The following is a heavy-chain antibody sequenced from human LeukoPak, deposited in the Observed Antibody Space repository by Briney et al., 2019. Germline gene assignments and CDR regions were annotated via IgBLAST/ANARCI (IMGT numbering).Heavy chain of an antibody. V-gene: IGHV3-23*01. D-gene: IGHD3-9*01. CDR2: VSARVTNT. CDR3: AKWGDYDVLTGYYDSDY. J-gene: IGHJ4*02. CDR1: GFTFTNYA. Sequence: PGESLRLSCAPSGFTFTNYAMSWVRQAPGNGLEWVAAVSARVTNTYYTDSGKGRFTISRDNSKNTLYLQMNSLSAEGTAIYYCAKWGDYDVLTGYYDSDYWGQGTLVTVFS.